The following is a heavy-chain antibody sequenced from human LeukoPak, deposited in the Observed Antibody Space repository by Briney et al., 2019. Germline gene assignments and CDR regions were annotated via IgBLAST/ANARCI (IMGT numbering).Heavy chain of an antibody. CDR1: GFTFSSYG. Sequence: GRSLRLSCAASGFTFSSYGIYWVRQAPGKELEWVAVISYDGSNKFYADSVKGRFTISRDNSKNTLYLQMSSLRAEDTAVYYCAKGGTTVTTYDFWWFDPWGQGTLVTVSS. D-gene: IGHD4-17*01. V-gene: IGHV3-30*18. CDR3: AKGGTTVTTYDFWWFDP. J-gene: IGHJ5*02. CDR2: ISYDGSNK.